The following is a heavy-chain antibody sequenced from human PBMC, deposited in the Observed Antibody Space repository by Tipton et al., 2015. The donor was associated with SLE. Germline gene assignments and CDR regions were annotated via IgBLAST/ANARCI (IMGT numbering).Heavy chain of an antibody. CDR2: INYSGNT. Sequence: TLSLTCAVYGGSFGGYYWSWIRQPPGKGLEWIGEINYSGNTNYNPSLKSRVAISVDTSKKQFSLNLNSVTAADTAVYYCARWGMGSSWGYWGQGTLVTVSS. J-gene: IGHJ4*02. D-gene: IGHD6-13*01. CDR3: ARWGMGSSWGY. CDR1: GGSFGGYY. V-gene: IGHV4-34*01.